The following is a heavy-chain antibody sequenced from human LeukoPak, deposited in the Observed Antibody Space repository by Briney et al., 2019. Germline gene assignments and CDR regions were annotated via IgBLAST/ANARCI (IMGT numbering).Heavy chain of an antibody. V-gene: IGHV4-34*01. D-gene: IGHD6-6*01. Sequence: SETLSLTCAVYGGSFSGYYWSWIRQPPGKGLEWIGEINHSGSTNYNPSLKSRVTISVDTSKNQFSLKLSSVTAADTAVYYCARGQDLAARRFDYWGPGTLVTVSS. J-gene: IGHJ4*02. CDR2: INHSGST. CDR3: ARGQDLAARRFDY. CDR1: GGSFSGYY.